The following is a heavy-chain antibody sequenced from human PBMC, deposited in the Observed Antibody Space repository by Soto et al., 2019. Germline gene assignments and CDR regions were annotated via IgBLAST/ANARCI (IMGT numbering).Heavy chain of an antibody. J-gene: IGHJ5*02. CDR3: VRHQISPAAGMVCWFDP. CDR2: INHSGST. V-gene: IGHV4-34*01. Sequence: PSETLSLTCAVYGGSFSGYYWSWIRQPPGKGLEWIGEINHSGSTNYNPSLKSRVTISVDTSKNQFSLKLSSVTAADTAVYYCVRHQISPAAGMVCWFDPWGPGTLVAVSS. CDR1: GGSFSGYY. D-gene: IGHD6-13*01.